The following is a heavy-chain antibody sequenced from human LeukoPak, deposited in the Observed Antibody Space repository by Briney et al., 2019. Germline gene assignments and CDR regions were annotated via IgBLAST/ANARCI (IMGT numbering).Heavy chain of an antibody. J-gene: IGHJ3*02. D-gene: IGHD3-10*01. CDR2: IYSSGST. CDR1: GGSMNINDYY. V-gene: IGHV4-39*07. CDR3: ARSDGYGLVGI. Sequence: SETLSLTCSVFGGSMNINDYYWAWIRQPPGKGLEWIGSIYSSGSTYYNSSLKSRVIILIDTAKNHFSLNLSSVTAADTAVYYCARSDGYGLVGIWGQGTMVTVSS.